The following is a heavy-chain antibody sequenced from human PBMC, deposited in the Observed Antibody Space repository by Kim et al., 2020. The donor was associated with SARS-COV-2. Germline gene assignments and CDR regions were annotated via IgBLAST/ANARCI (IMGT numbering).Heavy chain of an antibody. Sequence: GGSLRLSCAASGFTLNSYWMHWVRQAPGKGLVWVARMNEDGSITNNAGSVRGRFTISRDDAKNILYLQMNSLRVEDTATYHCVRDLGGHFEFLGQGTLV. CDR2: MNEDGSIT. D-gene: IGHD2-15*01. CDR1: GFTLNSYW. V-gene: IGHV3-74*01. J-gene: IGHJ4*02. CDR3: VRDLGGHFEF.